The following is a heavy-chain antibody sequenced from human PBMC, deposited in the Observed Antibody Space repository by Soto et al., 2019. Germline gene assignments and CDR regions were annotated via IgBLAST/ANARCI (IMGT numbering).Heavy chain of an antibody. CDR1: GGSISSSNW. V-gene: IGHV4-4*02. CDR2: IYHSGST. D-gene: IGHD3-10*01. Sequence: SETLSLTCAVSGGSISSSNWWSWVRQPPGKGLEWIGEIYHSGSTNYNPSLKSRVTISVDKSKNQFSLKLSSVTAADTAVYYCAKVGRFGELSTGMDVWGQGTTVTVSS. J-gene: IGHJ6*02. CDR3: AKVGRFGELSTGMDV.